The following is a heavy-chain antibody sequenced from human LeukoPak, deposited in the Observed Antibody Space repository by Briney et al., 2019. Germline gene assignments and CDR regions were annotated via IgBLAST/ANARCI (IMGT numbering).Heavy chain of an antibody. CDR3: ARGTRYSYIFDY. V-gene: IGHV4-59*01. CDR1: GGSISSYY. J-gene: IGHJ4*01. D-gene: IGHD5-18*01. Sequence: PSETLSLTCTVSGGSISSYYWSWIRQPPGKGLEWIGYIYYSGSTNYNPSLKSRVTISIDTSKNQFSLKLSSVTAADTAVYYCARGTRYSYIFDYWGQEPWSPSPQ. CDR2: IYYSGST.